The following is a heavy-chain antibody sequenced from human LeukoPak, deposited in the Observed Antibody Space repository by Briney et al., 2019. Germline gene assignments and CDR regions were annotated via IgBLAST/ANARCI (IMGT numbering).Heavy chain of an antibody. CDR3: ARALDCYGRPTSYWYYCMDV. Sequence: SETLSLTCAVSGYSISSGYYWGWIRQPPGKGLEWIGSIYHSGSTYYNPSLKSRVTISVDTSKNQFSLKLSSVTAADTAVYYCARALDCYGRPTSYWYYCMDVWGKGTTVTVSS. V-gene: IGHV4-38-2*01. J-gene: IGHJ6*03. D-gene: IGHD2-21*01. CDR1: GYSISSGYY. CDR2: IYHSGST.